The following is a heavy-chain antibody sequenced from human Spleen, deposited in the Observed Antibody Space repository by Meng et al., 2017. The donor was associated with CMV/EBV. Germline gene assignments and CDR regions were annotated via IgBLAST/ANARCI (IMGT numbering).Heavy chain of an antibody. J-gene: IGHJ5*02. Sequence: GESLKISCAASGFNFRSYDMNWVRQAPGKGLEWISHISSSGIIIHYADSVKGRFTISRDNAKNSLYLQMNSLRAEDTAVYYCAKVPHVRIAADNWFDPWGQGTLVTVSS. CDR1: GFNFRSYD. V-gene: IGHV3-48*03. CDR3: AKVPHVRIAADNWFDP. CDR2: ISSSGIII. D-gene: IGHD6-13*01.